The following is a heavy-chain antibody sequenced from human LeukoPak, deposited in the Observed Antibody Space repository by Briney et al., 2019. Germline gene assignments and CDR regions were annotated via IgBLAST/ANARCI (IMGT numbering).Heavy chain of an antibody. V-gene: IGHV3-7*01. CDR3: ARVRSSSWYRGPFDP. Sequence: GGSLRLSCAASGFTFSSYWMSWVRQAPGKGLEWVANIKQGGSEKYYVDSVKGRFTISRDNAKNSLYLQMNSLRAEDTAVYYCARVRSSSWYRGPFDPWGQGTLVTVSS. CDR1: GFTFSSYW. J-gene: IGHJ5*02. D-gene: IGHD6-13*01. CDR2: IKQGGSEK.